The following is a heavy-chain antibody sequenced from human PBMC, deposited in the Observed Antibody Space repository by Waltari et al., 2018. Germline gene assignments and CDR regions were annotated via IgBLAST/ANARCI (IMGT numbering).Heavy chain of an antibody. V-gene: IGHV3-7*01. CDR3: TSGYQLGY. Sequence: EVQLVESGGGLVQPGGSLRLYCAVSGFTFSSYWMTWVRQAPGKGLEWVANIKGDGTEKYYVDAVKGRFIISRDNVKNSLYLQMCSLRAEDTAVYYCTSGYQLGYWGQGTLVTVSS. CDR2: IKGDGTEK. D-gene: IGHD5-18*01. CDR1: GFTFSSYW. J-gene: IGHJ4*02.